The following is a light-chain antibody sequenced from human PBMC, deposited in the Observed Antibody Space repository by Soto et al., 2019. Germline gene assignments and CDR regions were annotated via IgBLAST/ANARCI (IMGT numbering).Light chain of an antibody. CDR2: SAS. CDR3: QQGYSFPWT. CDR1: QGISSW. Sequence: DIQMTQSPSSVSASLGDIVTIACRASQGISSWLAWYQVKPGKAPKLLIYSASSLQSGVPARFSGSGSGADYTFIISSLQPEDFATYYCQQGYSFPWTFGQGTKVDIK. V-gene: IGKV1-12*01. J-gene: IGKJ1*01.